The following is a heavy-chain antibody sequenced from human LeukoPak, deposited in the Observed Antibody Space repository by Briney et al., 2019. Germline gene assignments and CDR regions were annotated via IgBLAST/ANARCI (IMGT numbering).Heavy chain of an antibody. D-gene: IGHD1-26*01. CDR1: GGSFSGYY. Sequence: PSETLSLTCAVYGGSFSGYYWSWIRQPPGKGLEWIGEINHSGSTNYNPSLKSRVTMSVDTSKNQFSLKLSSVTAADTAVYYCARDSGGSTSGYYYYMDVWGKGTTVTISS. CDR2: INHSGST. CDR3: ARDSGGSTSGYYYYMDV. V-gene: IGHV4-34*01. J-gene: IGHJ6*03.